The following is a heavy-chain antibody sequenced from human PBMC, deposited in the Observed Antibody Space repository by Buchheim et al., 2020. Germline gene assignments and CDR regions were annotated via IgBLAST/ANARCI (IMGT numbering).Heavy chain of an antibody. CDR3: TNRGYYEDFQY. CDR1: GFMFSSSG. D-gene: IGHD3-10*01. Sequence: QVQLVESGGGVVQPGTSLRLSCAASGFMFSSSGMNWVRQAPGKGLEWVAIIKYDGINKYYADSVKGQFTVSRDNSKNTLYLQMNSLRAKNTAVYYWTNRGYYEDFQYWGQGTL. CDR2: IKYDGINK. J-gene: IGHJ1*01. V-gene: IGHV3-30*18.